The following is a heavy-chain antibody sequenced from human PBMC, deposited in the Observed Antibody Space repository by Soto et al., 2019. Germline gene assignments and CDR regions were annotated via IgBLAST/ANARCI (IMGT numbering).Heavy chain of an antibody. CDR2: ISYDGSNK. D-gene: IGHD5-18*01. V-gene: IGHV3-30*18. CDR3: AKDRYPTAMVTFPYY. Sequence: GGSLRLSCAASGFTFSSYGMHWVRQAPGKGLEWVAVISYDGSNKYYADSVKGRFTISRDNSKNTLYLQMNSLRAEDTAVYYCAKDRYPTAMVTFPYYWGQGTLVTVSS. CDR1: GFTFSSYG. J-gene: IGHJ4*02.